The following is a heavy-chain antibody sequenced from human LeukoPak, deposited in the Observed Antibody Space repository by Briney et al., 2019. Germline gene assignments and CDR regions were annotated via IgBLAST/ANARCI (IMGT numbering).Heavy chain of an antibody. Sequence: GGSLRLSCAASGFTFSSYAMSWVRQAPGKGLEWVSAVSGSGGSTYYADSVKGRFTISRDSSKNTLYLQMNSLRAEDTAVYYCAKEKLGEYYFDYWGQGTLVTVSS. V-gene: IGHV3-23*01. CDR3: AKEKLGEYYFDY. CDR1: GFTFSSYA. CDR2: VSGSGGST. J-gene: IGHJ4*02. D-gene: IGHD3-16*01.